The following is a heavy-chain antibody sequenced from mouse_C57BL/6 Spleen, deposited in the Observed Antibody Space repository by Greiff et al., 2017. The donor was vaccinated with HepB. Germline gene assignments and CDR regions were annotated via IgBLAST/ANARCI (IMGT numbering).Heavy chain of an antibody. CDR2: IHPNSGST. D-gene: IGHD3-2*02. CDR3: ASSGDFDGAWVGY. Sequence: QVQLQQPGAELVKPGASVKLSCKASGYTFTSYWMHWVKQRPEQGLEWIGMIHPNSGSTNYNEKFKSKATLTVDKSSVTAYMQRSSLTSEDSSFYYCASSGDFDGAWVGYWGQGTLVIVSP. V-gene: IGHV1-64*01. J-gene: IGHJ3*01. CDR1: GYTFTSYW.